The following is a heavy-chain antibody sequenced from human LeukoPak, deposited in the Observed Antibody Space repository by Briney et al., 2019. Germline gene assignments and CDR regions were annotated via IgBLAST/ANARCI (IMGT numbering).Heavy chain of an antibody. CDR3: ARHFSRGDRSDY. CDR2: IQPGDSET. V-gene: IGHV5-51*01. J-gene: IGHJ4*02. Sequence: GESLKISCTASTYNFADYWIGWVRQMPGKGLEWMGIIQPGDSETRYSPSFQGQVTISADKSISTAYLQWSSLKASDTAMYYCARHFSRGDRSDYWGQGTLVTVSS. CDR1: TYNFADYW. D-gene: IGHD7-27*01.